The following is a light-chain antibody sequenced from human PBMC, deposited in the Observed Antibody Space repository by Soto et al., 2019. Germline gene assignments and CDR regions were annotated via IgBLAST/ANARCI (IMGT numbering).Light chain of an antibody. CDR2: GAS. V-gene: IGKV3-15*01. J-gene: IGKJ1*01. CDR1: QSVSSN. Sequence: EVVMTQSPATLSVSPGERATLSCRASQSVSSNLAWYQQKPGQAPRLLIYGASTGATGIPARFSGSGSGTEFTLTISSLQSEDSAVYCCQQYDKWPLTFGQGTKVEIK. CDR3: QQYDKWPLT.